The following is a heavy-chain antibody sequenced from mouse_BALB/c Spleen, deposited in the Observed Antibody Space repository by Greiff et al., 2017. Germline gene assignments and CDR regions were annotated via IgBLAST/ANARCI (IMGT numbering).Heavy chain of an antibody. CDR2: IWAGGST. D-gene: IGHD1-1*01. V-gene: IGHV2-9*02. CDR3: AIYGSSYVPHAMDY. J-gene: IGHJ4*01. CDR1: GFSLTSYG. Sequence: VQLQQSGPGLVAPSQSLSITCTVSGFSLTSYGVHWVRQPPGKGLEWLGVIWAGGSTNYNSALMSRLSISKDNSKSQVFLKMNSLQTDDTAMYYCAIYGSSYVPHAMDYWGQGTSVTVSS.